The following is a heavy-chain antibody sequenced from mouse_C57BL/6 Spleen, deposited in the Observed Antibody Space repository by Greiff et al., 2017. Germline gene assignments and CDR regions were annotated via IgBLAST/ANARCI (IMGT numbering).Heavy chain of an antibody. CDR2: IYPGDGDT. V-gene: IGHV1-80*01. Sequence: LVESGAELVKPGASVKISCKASGYAFSSYWMNWVKQRPGKGLEWIGQIYPGDGDTNYNGKFKGKATLTADKSSSTAYMQLSSLTSEDSAVYFCARTDGYYPFDYWGQGTTLTVSS. CDR1: GYAFSSYW. CDR3: ARTDGYYPFDY. D-gene: IGHD2-3*01. J-gene: IGHJ2*01.